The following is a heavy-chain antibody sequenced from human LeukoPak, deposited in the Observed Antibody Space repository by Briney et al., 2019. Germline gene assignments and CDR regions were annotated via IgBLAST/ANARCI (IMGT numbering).Heavy chain of an antibody. CDR2: MNPNSGNT. Sequence: GASVKVSCKASGYTFTSYDINWVPQATGQGLEWMGWMNPNSGNTGYAQKFQGRVTMTRNTSISTAYMELSSLRSEDTAVYYCATSSGRRYGMDVWGQGTTVTVSS. V-gene: IGHV1-8*01. CDR1: GYTFTSYD. D-gene: IGHD3-22*01. J-gene: IGHJ6*02. CDR3: ATSSGRRYGMDV.